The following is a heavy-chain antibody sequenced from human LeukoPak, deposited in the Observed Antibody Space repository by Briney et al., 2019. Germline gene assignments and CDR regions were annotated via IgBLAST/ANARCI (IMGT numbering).Heavy chain of an antibody. CDR2: ISYDGSNK. Sequence: PGGSLRLSCTASGFTFSSYAMHWVRQAPGKGLERVAVISYDGSNKYYADSVKGRFTISRDNSKNTLYLQMNSLRAEDTAVYYCAREDYYGSGSFGYWGQGTLVTVSS. J-gene: IGHJ4*02. V-gene: IGHV3-30*04. CDR3: AREDYYGSGSFGY. D-gene: IGHD3-10*01. CDR1: GFTFSSYA.